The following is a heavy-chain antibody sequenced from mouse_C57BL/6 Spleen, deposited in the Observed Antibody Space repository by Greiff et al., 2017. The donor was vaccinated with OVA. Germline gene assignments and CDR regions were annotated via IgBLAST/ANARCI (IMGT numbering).Heavy chain of an antibody. CDR2: IRNKANGYTT. CDR1: GFTFTDYY. J-gene: IGHJ4*01. CDR3: ARSPFYAMDY. Sequence: EVQLVASGGGLVQPGGSLSLSCAASGFTFTDYYMSWVRQPPGKALEWLGFIRNKANGYTTEYSASVKGRFTISRDNSQSILYLQMNALRAEDSATYYCARSPFYAMDYWGQGTSVTVSS. V-gene: IGHV7-3*01.